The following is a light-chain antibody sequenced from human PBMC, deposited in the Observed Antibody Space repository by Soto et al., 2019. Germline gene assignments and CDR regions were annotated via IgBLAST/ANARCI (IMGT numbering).Light chain of an antibody. CDR1: QSINSR. CDR3: QQYNTYTYN. CDR2: DAS. Sequence: DIQMTQSPSTLSASVGDRVTFTCRASQSINSRLAWYQQKPGKHPRLLIHDASSLESGVPSRFSGSGSGTEFTLTISGLQPDDFATYYCQQYNTYTYNFGQGTKLEIK. J-gene: IGKJ2*01. V-gene: IGKV1-5*01.